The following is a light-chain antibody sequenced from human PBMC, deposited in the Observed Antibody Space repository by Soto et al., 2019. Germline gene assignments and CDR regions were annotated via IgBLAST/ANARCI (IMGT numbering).Light chain of an antibody. CDR2: GAS. CDR3: QQFGRSPPSWT. J-gene: IGKJ1*01. CDR1: QSVSSNY. Sequence: ETVLTQSPGTLSLSPGERATLSCRASQSVSSNYLAWNQQKPGQAPRLLIYGASTRATAIPDRFSGSGSGTDFTLNIRRLEPEDFAVYYCQQFGRSPPSWTFGQGTKVEIK. V-gene: IGKV3-20*01.